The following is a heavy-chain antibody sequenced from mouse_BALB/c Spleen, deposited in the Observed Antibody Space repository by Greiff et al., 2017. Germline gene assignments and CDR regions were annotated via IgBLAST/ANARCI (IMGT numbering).Heavy chain of an antibody. D-gene: IGHD2-4*01. CDR3: ASSTMINDWYFDV. V-gene: IGHV5-6*01. CDR2: ISSGGSYT. CDR1: GFTFSSYG. Sequence: EVQLVESGGGLVKPGGSLKLSCAASGFTFSSYGMSWVRQTPDKRLEWVATISSGGSYTYYPDSVKGRFTISRDNAKNTLYLQMSSLKSEDTAMYYCASSTMINDWYFDVWGAGTTVTVSS. J-gene: IGHJ1*01.